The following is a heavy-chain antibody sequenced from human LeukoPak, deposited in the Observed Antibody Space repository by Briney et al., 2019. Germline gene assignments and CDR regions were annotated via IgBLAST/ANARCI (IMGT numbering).Heavy chain of an antibody. CDR2: IYNSGRT. Sequence: SETLSLTCTVSGVSISSYYWSWIRQPAGKGLEWIGRIYNSGRTNYNPSLKSRVTMSVDTSKNQFSLKLSSVTAADTAVYYCARELDSYQYYFDYWGQGTLVTVSS. J-gene: IGHJ4*02. CDR1: GVSISSYY. D-gene: IGHD5-18*01. CDR3: ARELDSYQYYFDY. V-gene: IGHV4-4*07.